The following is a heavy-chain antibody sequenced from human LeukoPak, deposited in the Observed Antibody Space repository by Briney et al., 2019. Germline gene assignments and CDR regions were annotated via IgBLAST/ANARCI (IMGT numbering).Heavy chain of an antibody. Sequence: GGSLRLSCAASGFTFYGYAMHWVRQAPGKGLEWVSGISWNSGSIGYADSVKGRFTISRDNAKNSLYLQMNSLRAEDTALYYCAKGRDKYQLLSKNWFDPWGQGTLVTVSS. CDR1: GFTFYGYA. D-gene: IGHD2-2*01. CDR2: ISWNSGSI. CDR3: AKGRDKYQLLSKNWFDP. V-gene: IGHV3-9*01. J-gene: IGHJ5*02.